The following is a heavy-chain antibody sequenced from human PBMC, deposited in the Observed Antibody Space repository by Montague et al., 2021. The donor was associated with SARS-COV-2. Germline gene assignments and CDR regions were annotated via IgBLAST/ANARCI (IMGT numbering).Heavy chain of an antibody. D-gene: IGHD1-26*01. V-gene: IGHV3-30*04. Sequence: SLRLSCAASGFTFNSYAMPWVRQAPGKGLEWVAVISYDGSNKYYADSVKGRFTISRDNSTNTLYLQLNTLRAEDTAVYYCARPFGGSYYSGFDYWGQGTLVTVSS. CDR3: ARPFGGSYYSGFDY. J-gene: IGHJ4*02. CDR2: ISYDGSNK. CDR1: GFTFNSYA.